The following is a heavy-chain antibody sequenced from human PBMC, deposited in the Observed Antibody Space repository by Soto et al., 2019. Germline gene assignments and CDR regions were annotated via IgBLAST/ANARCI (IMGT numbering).Heavy chain of an antibody. D-gene: IGHD3-10*01. V-gene: IGHV3-74*01. CDR3: ARGGFGPDV. CDR2: IDNAGSDS. Sequence: EVQLVESGGGLVQPGGSLRLSCAASGFTLSGRSMHWVRQAPGKGLVWVTGIDNAGSDSTYADSVKGRFTSSRDNAKNRLYLQMNSLRVEDTAVYYCARGGFGPDVWGKGNTVTVSS. J-gene: IGHJ6*04. CDR1: GFTLSGRS.